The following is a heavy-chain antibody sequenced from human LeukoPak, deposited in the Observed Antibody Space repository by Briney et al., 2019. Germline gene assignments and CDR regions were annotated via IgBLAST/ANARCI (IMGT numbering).Heavy chain of an antibody. Sequence: EASVKVSCKASGYTFTSYGISWVRQAPGQGLEWMGWISAYNGNTNYAQKLQGRVTMTTDTSTSTAYMELSSLRSEDTAVYYCARDLVIASAVYYYGMDVWGQGTTVTVSS. D-gene: IGHD6-13*01. CDR2: ISAYNGNT. V-gene: IGHV1-18*01. CDR3: ARDLVIASAVYYYGMDV. CDR1: GYTFTSYG. J-gene: IGHJ6*02.